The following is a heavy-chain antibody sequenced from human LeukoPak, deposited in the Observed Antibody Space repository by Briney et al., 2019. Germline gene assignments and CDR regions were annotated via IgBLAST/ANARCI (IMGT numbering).Heavy chain of an antibody. Sequence: GESLKISCKGSGSRFTSYWIGWVRQMPGKGLEWMGIIYPGDSDTRYSPSFQGQVTISADKSISTAYLQWSSLKASDTAMYYCARLNYYDSSGEFDYWGQGTLVTVSS. CDR2: IYPGDSDT. V-gene: IGHV5-51*01. D-gene: IGHD3-22*01. CDR3: ARLNYYDSSGEFDY. J-gene: IGHJ4*02. CDR1: GSRFTSYW.